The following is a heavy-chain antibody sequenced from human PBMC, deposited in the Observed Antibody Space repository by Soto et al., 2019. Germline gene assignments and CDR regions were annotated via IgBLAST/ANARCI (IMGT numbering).Heavy chain of an antibody. D-gene: IGHD3-16*01. J-gene: IGHJ4*02. CDR1: GYSFTSYW. CDR3: ARGLKTTRRGTFDY. CDR2: IFPADSDT. V-gene: IGHV5-51*01. Sequence: GESLKISCKGSGYSFTSYWIGWVRQMPGKGLEWMGMIFPADSDTRYSPSFQGQVTISADRSISTAYLQWNSLKASDTAMYYCARGLKTTRRGTFDYWGQGTLVTVSS.